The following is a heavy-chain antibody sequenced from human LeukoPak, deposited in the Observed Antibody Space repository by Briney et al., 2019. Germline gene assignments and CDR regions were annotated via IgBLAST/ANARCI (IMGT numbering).Heavy chain of an antibody. V-gene: IGHV5-51*01. D-gene: IGHD3-3*01. CDR3: ARHPTGYDFWSGYYPN. CDR2: IYPGDSDT. Sequence: GESLKISCKGSGYSFTSHWIGWVRQMPGKGLEWMGIIYPGDSDTRYSPSFQGQVTISADKSISTAYLQWSSLKASDTAMYYCARHPTGYDFWSGYYPNWGQGTLVTVSS. J-gene: IGHJ4*02. CDR1: GYSFTSHW.